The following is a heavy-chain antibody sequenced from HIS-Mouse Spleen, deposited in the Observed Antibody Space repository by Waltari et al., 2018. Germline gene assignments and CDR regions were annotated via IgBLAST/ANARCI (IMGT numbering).Heavy chain of an antibody. CDR1: GGSISSYY. CDR2: ICYSGST. V-gene: IGHV4-59*08. D-gene: IGHD2-15*01. CDR3: ARGGLLAATYYFDY. J-gene: IGHJ4*02. Sequence: QVQLQESGPGLVKPSETLSLTCTVSGGSISSYYWSWIRQPPGKGLEWIGYICYSGSTNYNPSLKSRVTISVDTSKNQFSLKLSSVTAADTAVYYCARGGLLAATYYFDYWGQGTLVTVSS.